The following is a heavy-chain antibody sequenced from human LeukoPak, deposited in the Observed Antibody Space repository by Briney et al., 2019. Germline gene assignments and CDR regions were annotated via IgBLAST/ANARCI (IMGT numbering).Heavy chain of an antibody. CDR3: ARVTRITMIVVVILDAFDI. CDR2: ISAYNGNT. V-gene: IGHV1-18*01. Sequence: ASVKVSCKASGYTVTSYGISWVRQAPGQGVERMGWISAYNGNTNYAQKLQGRVTMTTDTSTSTAYMELRSLRSDDTAVYYCARVTRITMIVVVILDAFDIWGQGTMVTVSS. CDR1: GYTVTSYG. D-gene: IGHD3-22*01. J-gene: IGHJ3*02.